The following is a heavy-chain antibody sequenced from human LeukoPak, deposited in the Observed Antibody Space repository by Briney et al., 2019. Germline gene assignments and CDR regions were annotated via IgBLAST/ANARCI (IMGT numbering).Heavy chain of an antibody. CDR3: TRHSDSSGWYAGIDAFDI. Sequence: PGGSLRLSCAASAFTFSGSAMHWLRQASGKGLEWVGRIGSRANTYATAYAASVKGRFTISRDDPKNRAYLQMNSLKTEDTAVYYCTRHSDSSGWYAGIDAFDIWGQGTMVTVSS. D-gene: IGHD6-19*01. J-gene: IGHJ3*02. CDR1: AFTFSGSA. V-gene: IGHV3-73*01. CDR2: IGSRANTYAT.